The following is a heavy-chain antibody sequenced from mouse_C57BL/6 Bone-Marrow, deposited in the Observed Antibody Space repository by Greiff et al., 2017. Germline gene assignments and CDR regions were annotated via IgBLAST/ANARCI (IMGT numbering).Heavy chain of an antibody. V-gene: IGHV1-15*01. CDR3: TIYYYGDFAY. D-gene: IGHD1-1*01. Sequence: VQLQQSGAELVRPGASVTLSCKASGYTFTDYEMHWVKQTPVHGLEWIGAIDPETGGTAYNQKFKGKAILTADKSSSTAYMELRSLTSEDSAVYYCTIYYYGDFAYWCQGTLVTVSA. J-gene: IGHJ3*01. CDR1: GYTFTDYE. CDR2: IDPETGGT.